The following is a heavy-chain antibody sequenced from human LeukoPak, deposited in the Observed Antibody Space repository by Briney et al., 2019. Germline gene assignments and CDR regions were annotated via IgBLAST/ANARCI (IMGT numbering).Heavy chain of an antibody. V-gene: IGHV3-21*01. CDR3: ARDRTMVRGRDY. CDR2: ISSSSSYI. J-gene: IGHJ4*02. D-gene: IGHD3-10*01. CDR1: GFTFSSYS. Sequence: GGSLRLSCAASGFTFSSYSMNWVRQAPGKGLEWVSSISSSSSYIYYADSVKGRFTISRDNAKSSLYLQMNSLRAEDTAVYYCARDRTMVRGRDYWGQGTLVTVSS.